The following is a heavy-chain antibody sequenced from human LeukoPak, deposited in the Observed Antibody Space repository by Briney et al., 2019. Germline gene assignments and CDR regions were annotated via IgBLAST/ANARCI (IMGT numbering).Heavy chain of an antibody. Sequence: GGPLRLSCAASGFIFSSYWMSWVRQAPGKGLEWVANIKQDGSEKYYVDSVKGRFTISRDNAKNSLYLQMNSLRAEDTAVYYCARSGGYCSGGSCYRIVYWGQGTLVTVSS. D-gene: IGHD2-15*01. CDR2: IKQDGSEK. CDR1: GFIFSSYW. V-gene: IGHV3-7*01. J-gene: IGHJ4*02. CDR3: ARSGGYCSGGSCYRIVY.